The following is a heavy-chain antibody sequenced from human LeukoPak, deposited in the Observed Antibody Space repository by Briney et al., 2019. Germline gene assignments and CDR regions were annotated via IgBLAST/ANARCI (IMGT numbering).Heavy chain of an antibody. Sequence: GRSLRLSCAASGFTFSSYAMHWVRQAPGKGLEWVAVISYDGSNKYYADSVKGRFTISRDNSKNTLYLQMNSLRAEDTAVYYCAVGGVYCSSTSCYELDYWGQGTLVTVSS. CDR3: AVGGVYCSSTSCYELDY. CDR1: GFTFSSYA. D-gene: IGHD2-2*01. CDR2: ISYDGSNK. J-gene: IGHJ4*02. V-gene: IGHV3-30*04.